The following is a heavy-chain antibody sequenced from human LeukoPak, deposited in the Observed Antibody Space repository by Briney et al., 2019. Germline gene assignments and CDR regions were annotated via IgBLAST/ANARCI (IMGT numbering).Heavy chain of an antibody. CDR1: GYTFTSYD. CDR2: MNPNSGNT. CDR3: ATDTDDSRETTFQH. D-gene: IGHD3-22*01. V-gene: IGHV1-8*01. J-gene: IGHJ1*01. Sequence: ASVKVSCKASGYTFTSYDINWVRQATGQGLEWMGWMNPNSGNTGYAQKFQDRVTMTRNTSISTAYMELSSLRSEDTAVYYCATDTDDSRETTFQHWGQGTLVTVSS.